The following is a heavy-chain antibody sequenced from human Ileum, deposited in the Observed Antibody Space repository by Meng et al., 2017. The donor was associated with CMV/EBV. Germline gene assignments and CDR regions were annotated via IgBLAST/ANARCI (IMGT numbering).Heavy chain of an antibody. CDR2: IYSGRSNA. CDR3: AKGGAYNRDY. D-gene: IGHD3-10*01. Sequence: GGSLRLSCAASGSTFSVYAMNWVRQAPGKGLEWVSVIYSGRSNAYYADSVKGRFTISRDSSKNTLYLQMNSLRAEDTAVYYCAKGGAYNRDYWGQGTLVTVSS. CDR1: GSTFSVYA. V-gene: IGHV3-23*03. J-gene: IGHJ4*02.